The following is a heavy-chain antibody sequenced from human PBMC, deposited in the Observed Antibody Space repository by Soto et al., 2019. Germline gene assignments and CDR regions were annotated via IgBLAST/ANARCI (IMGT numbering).Heavy chain of an antibody. CDR1: GFTFSSYA. CDR3: AKLDCSSTTCYTGGSWFDP. D-gene: IGHD2-2*02. Sequence: SGGSLRLSCVASGFTFSSYAMSWVRQAPGKGLEWVSAISGGGGTAYYADSVKSRFTISRDNSKNTLYLQMTSLRAEDTAVYYCAKLDCSSTTCYTGGSWFDPWGQGSLVTVSS. V-gene: IGHV3-23*01. J-gene: IGHJ5*02. CDR2: ISGGGGTA.